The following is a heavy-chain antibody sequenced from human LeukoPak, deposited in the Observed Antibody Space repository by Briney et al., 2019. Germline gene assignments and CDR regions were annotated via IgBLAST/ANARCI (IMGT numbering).Heavy chain of an antibody. V-gene: IGHV3-30-3*01. J-gene: IGHJ4*02. D-gene: IGHD1-26*01. CDR3: ARDHPVGATFGGSDY. CDR2: ISYDGSNK. CDR1: GFTFSSYA. Sequence: PGGSLRLSCAASGFTFSSYAMSWVRQAPGKGLEWVAVISYDGSNKYYADSVKGRFTISRDNSKNTLYLQMNSLRAEDTAVYYCARDHPVGATFGGSDYWGQGTLVTVSS.